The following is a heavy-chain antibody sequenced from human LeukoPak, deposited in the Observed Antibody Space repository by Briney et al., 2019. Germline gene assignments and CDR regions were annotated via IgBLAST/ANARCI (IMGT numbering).Heavy chain of an antibody. D-gene: IGHD6-6*01. CDR3: ARGAARYYDY. CDR1: GFTFSSYW. CDR2: ISSDGKST. V-gene: IGHV3-74*01. J-gene: IGHJ4*02. Sequence: SGGSLRLSCAASGFTFSSYWMHWVRQAPGKGLVRVSSISSDGKSTTYADSVRGRFTISRDTAKNTLYLQMNSLRAEDTAVYYCARGAARYYDYWGQGTLVTVSS.